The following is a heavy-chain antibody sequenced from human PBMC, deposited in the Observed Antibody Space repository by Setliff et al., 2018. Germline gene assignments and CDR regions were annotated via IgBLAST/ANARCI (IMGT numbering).Heavy chain of an antibody. D-gene: IGHD5-12*01. CDR1: GGSVSSGIYH. V-gene: IGHV4-39*07. CDR3: ARDRRDGYNYFDY. Sequence: ETLSLTCTVSGGSVSSGIYHWGWIRQPPGKGLEWIGTIYYSGTTYYNPSLKSRVTISLDTSKNQFSLMVSSVTAADTVVYYCARDRRDGYNYFDYWGQGTLVTVSS. CDR2: IYYSGTT. J-gene: IGHJ4*02.